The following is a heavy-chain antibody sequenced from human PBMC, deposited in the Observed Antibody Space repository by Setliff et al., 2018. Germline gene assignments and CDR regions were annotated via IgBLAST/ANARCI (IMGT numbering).Heavy chain of an antibody. CDR2: INPNSGGT. D-gene: IGHD6-19*01. CDR1: GYTFTGYY. J-gene: IGHJ5*01. CDR3: ARALGGISVAGNNWLDS. Sequence: ASVKVSCKASGYTFTGYYMHWVRQAPGQGLEWMGWINPNSGGTNYAQKFQGWVTMTRDMSISTAYMELSRLRSDDTAVYYCARALGGISVAGNNWLDSWGQGTLVTVSS. V-gene: IGHV1-2*04.